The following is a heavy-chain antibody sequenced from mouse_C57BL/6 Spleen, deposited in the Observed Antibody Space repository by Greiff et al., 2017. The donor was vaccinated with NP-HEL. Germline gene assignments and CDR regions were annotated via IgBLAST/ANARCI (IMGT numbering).Heavy chain of an antibody. Sequence: EVQLQQSGPELVKPGASVKISCKASGYTFTDYYMNWVKQSHGKSLEWIGDLNPNNGGTSYNQKFKGKATLTVDKSSSTAYMELRSLTSEDSAVYYCARRLLRLYYAMDYWGQGTSVTVSS. D-gene: IGHD2-3*01. CDR2: LNPNNGGT. CDR1: GYTFTDYY. J-gene: IGHJ4*01. CDR3: ARRLLRLYYAMDY. V-gene: IGHV1-26*01.